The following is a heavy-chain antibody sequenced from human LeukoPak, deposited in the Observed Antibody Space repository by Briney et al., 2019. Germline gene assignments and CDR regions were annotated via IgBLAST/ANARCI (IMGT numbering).Heavy chain of an antibody. J-gene: IGHJ3*02. Sequence: GASVRVSCKTSRHTFTGHHMHWVRQAPGQGLEWMGWINPNSGDTKYAQIFQGRVTMTRDTSISTAYMELSRLTSGDTAIYYCAREPTGSGHPRDIWGQGTMVIVSS. CDR1: RHTFTGHH. D-gene: IGHD6-19*01. CDR2: INPNSGDT. CDR3: AREPTGSGHPRDI. V-gene: IGHV1-2*02.